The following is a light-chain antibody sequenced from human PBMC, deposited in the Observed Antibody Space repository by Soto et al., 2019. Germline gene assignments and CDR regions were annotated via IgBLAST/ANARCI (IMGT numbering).Light chain of an antibody. J-gene: IGKJ5*01. V-gene: IGKV3-11*01. CDR1: QSVSSY. CDR3: QQRSNWPPIT. Sequence: ESVLTQSPATLSLSPGERATLSCRASQSVSSYLAWYQQKPGQAPRLLIYDASNRATGIPARSSGSGSGTDFTLTISSLEPEDFAVYYCQQRSNWPPITFGQGTRLEIK. CDR2: DAS.